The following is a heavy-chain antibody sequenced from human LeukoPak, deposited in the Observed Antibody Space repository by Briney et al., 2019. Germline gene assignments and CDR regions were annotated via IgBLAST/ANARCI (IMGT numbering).Heavy chain of an antibody. V-gene: IGHV3-7*03. CDR2: INQDGGAK. CDR1: AFTFSNYW. J-gene: IGHJ3*01. Sequence: GGSLRLSCTASAFTFSNYWMSWVRQAPGKGLEWVASINQDGGAKDSVHSVEGRFIISRDNVKNSLYLQMDSLRAEDTAVYYCARTSRASPGWRPRLKNAFDLWGLGTLVTVSS. D-gene: IGHD6-6*01. CDR3: ARTSRASPGWRPRLKNAFDL.